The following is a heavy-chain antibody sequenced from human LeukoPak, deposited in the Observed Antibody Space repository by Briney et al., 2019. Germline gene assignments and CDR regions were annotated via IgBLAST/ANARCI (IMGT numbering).Heavy chain of an antibody. Sequence: GGSLRLSCAASGFTFSSYEMNWVRQAPGKGLEWVSYISGSGGSINYADSLRGRFTISRDNAKNSLYLQMNSLRGEDTAVYYCARDGRNYGLYWGQGTLVTVSS. V-gene: IGHV3-48*03. CDR2: ISGSGGSI. CDR3: ARDGRNYGLY. D-gene: IGHD1-7*01. J-gene: IGHJ4*02. CDR1: GFTFSSYE.